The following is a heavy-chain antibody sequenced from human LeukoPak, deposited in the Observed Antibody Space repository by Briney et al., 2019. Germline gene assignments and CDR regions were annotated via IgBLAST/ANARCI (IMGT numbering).Heavy chain of an antibody. CDR1: GGSISSSSYY. Sequence: PSETLSLTCTVSGGSISSSSYYWGWIRQPPGKGLEWIGSIYYSGSTYYNPSLKSRVTISVDTSKNQFSLKLSSVTAADTAVYYCARGGHIVVASMFDYWGQGTLVTVSS. CDR2: IYYSGST. J-gene: IGHJ4*02. V-gene: IGHV4-39*07. D-gene: IGHD2-21*01. CDR3: ARGGHIVVASMFDY.